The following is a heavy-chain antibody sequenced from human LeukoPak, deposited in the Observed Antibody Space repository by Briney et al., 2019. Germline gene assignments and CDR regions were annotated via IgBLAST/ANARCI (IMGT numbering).Heavy chain of an antibody. V-gene: IGHV4-4*02. CDR3: PIQIGRYVD. CDR1: GGSVTSTNW. D-gene: IGHD1-26*01. CDR2: VHLDGRT. Sequence: SETLSLTCDVSGGSVTSTNWWPWFRQPPGKGLEWIGEVHLDGRTNYNPSLKSRLVMSADSPENHISLKLTSVTAADTAVYYCPIQIGRYVDWGQGTLVTVSS. J-gene: IGHJ4*02.